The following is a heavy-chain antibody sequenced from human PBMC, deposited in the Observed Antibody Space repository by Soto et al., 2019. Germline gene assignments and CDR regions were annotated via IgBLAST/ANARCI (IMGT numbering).Heavy chain of an antibody. CDR2: IYPGDSDT. V-gene: IGHV5-51*01. CDR1: GYSFTSYW. D-gene: IGHD1-20*01. CDR3: ARLVFPMGNWNLQWFTP. J-gene: IGHJ5*02. Sequence: GESLKISCKGSGYSFTSYWIGWVRQMPGKGLEWMGIIYPGDSDTRYSPSFQGQVTISADKSISTAYLQWSSLKASDTAMYYCARLVFPMGNWNLQWFTPWGQGTPVRVSS.